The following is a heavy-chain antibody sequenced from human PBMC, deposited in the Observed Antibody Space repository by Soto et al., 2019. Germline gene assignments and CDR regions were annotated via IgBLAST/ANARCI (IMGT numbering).Heavy chain of an antibody. CDR1: GFTFSSYA. Sequence: EVQLLESGGGLVQPGGSLRLSCAASGFTFSSYAMTWVRQAPGKGLEWVSGISGSGVTTSYADSVKGRFTVSRDNSKNTLYLQMNSLRVEDTAVYHCAKLRYFDWSAYNWFEYWGQGTPVTDSS. CDR2: ISGSGVTT. V-gene: IGHV3-23*01. D-gene: IGHD3-9*01. J-gene: IGHJ5*01. CDR3: AKLRYFDWSAYNWFEY.